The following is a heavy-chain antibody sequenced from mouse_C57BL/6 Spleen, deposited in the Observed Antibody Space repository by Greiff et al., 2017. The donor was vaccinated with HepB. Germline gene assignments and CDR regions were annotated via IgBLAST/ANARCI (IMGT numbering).Heavy chain of an antibody. CDR1: GYTFTSYG. V-gene: IGHV1-81*01. D-gene: IGHD1-1*01. Sequence: QVQLQQSGAELARPGASVKLSCKASGYTFTSYGISWVKQRTGQGLEWIGEIYPRSGNTFYNEKFKGKATLTADKSSSTAYMELRSLTSEDSAVYFCARWRITTVVGFDYWGQGTTLTVSS. CDR3: ARWRITTVVGFDY. J-gene: IGHJ2*01. CDR2: IYPRSGNT.